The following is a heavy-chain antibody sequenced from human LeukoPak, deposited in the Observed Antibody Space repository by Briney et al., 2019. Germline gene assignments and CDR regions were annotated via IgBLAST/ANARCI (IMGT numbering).Heavy chain of an antibody. CDR3: ARDYCSGGSCPDIIYYYYGMDV. J-gene: IGHJ6*02. V-gene: IGHV3-53*05. CDR2: IYSGGSI. D-gene: IGHD2-15*01. CDR1: GFTVSSNY. Sequence: GGSPRLSCAASGFTVSSNYMSWVRQAPGKGLEWVSVIYSGGSIYYADSVKGRFTISRDNSKNTLYLQMNSLRAEDTAVYYCARDYCSGGSCPDIIYYYYGMDVWGQGTTVTVSS.